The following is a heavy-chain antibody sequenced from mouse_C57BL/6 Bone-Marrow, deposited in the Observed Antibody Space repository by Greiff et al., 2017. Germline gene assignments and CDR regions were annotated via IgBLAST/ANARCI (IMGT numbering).Heavy chain of an antibody. Sequence: EVQLQQSGAELVRPGASVKLSCTASGFNINDYYMHWVKQRPEQGLEWIGRIDPEDGDTEYAPKFQGKATMTADTSSNTAYLQLSSLTSEDTAVYYCTTPFTTVVATRAYWGQGTLVTVSA. CDR2: IDPEDGDT. CDR3: TTPFTTVVATRAY. D-gene: IGHD1-1*01. J-gene: IGHJ3*01. V-gene: IGHV14-1*01. CDR1: GFNINDYY.